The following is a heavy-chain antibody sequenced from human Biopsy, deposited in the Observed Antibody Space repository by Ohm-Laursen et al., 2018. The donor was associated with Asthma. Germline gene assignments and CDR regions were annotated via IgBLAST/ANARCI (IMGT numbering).Heavy chain of an antibody. D-gene: IGHD1-26*01. CDR2: ISSSGAST. CDR1: GFTFSSYA. V-gene: IGHV3-23*01. CDR3: AKGGTYATDRYAY. Sequence: GSLRLSCSASGFTFSSYAMSWVRQAPGKGLEWVSSISSSGASTYYADSVKGRFTISRENSKNTLYLQMSSLRADDTAVYYCAKGGTYATDRYAYWGQGSLVTVSS. J-gene: IGHJ4*02.